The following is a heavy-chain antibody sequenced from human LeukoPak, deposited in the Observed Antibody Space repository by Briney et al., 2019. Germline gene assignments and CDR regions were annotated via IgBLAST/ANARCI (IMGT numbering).Heavy chain of an antibody. CDR2: IIPIFDEA. V-gene: IGHV1-69*04. J-gene: IGHJ4*02. CDR1: GGTFSNYV. CDR3: ERRPERWPQNHRTLDN. Sequence: SVKVSCKASGGTFSNYVISWVRQAPGQGLEWMGRIIPIFDEAIYAQKFQGRVTITADKSTSTAYMELGSLRSEDTAVYYCERRPERWPQNHRTLDNWGQGTLVTVSS. D-gene: IGHD5-24*01.